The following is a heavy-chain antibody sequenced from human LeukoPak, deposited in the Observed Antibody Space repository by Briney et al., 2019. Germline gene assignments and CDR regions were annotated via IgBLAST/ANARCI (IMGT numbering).Heavy chain of an antibody. D-gene: IGHD4-17*01. V-gene: IGHV1-46*01. CDR2: INPSGGST. CDR1: GYTFSDNY. Sequence: ASVKVSCKTSGYTFSDNYIHWVRQAPGQGLEWMGIINPSGGSTSYAQKFQGRVTMTRDMSTSTVYMELSSLRSEDTAVYYCARSDYGDYVNYGYWGQGTLVTVSS. J-gene: IGHJ4*02. CDR3: ARSDYGDYVNYGY.